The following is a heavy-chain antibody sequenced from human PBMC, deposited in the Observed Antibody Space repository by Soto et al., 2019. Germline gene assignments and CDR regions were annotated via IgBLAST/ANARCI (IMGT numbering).Heavy chain of an antibody. V-gene: IGHV2-5*02. D-gene: IGHD2-15*01. J-gene: IGHJ1*01. CDR3: APRPGWAAAPHLFFQH. Sequence: QITLKESGPTLVKPTQTLTLTCTFSGFSLSTSGVGVGWIRQPPGKALEWLALIYWDDYKRYSPSLKSRLTVTTHTSNTTVVLTMAHLDPVYTATYDCAPRPGWAAAPHLFFQHWGQGTLVTVSS. CDR2: IYWDDYK. CDR1: GFSLSTSGVG.